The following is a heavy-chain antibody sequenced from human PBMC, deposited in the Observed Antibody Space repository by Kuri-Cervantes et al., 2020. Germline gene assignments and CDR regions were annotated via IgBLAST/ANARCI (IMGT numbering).Heavy chain of an antibody. J-gene: IGHJ4*02. D-gene: IGHD5-24*01. CDR3: ARDFLGERWPDY. CDR1: GFTFSSYA. V-gene: IGHV3-23*01. CDR2: ISGSGGST. Sequence: GGSLRLSCAASGFTFSSYAMSWVRQAPGKGLEWVSAISGSGGSTYYADSVKGRFTISRDNSKNTLYLQMNSLRAEDTAVYYCARDFLGERWPDYWGQGTLVTVSS.